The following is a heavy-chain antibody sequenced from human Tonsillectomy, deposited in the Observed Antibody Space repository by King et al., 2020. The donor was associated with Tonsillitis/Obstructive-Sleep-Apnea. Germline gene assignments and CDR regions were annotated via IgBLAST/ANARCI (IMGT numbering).Heavy chain of an antibody. V-gene: IGHV3-15*01. CDR3: TPGANYYDSSGYLGDAFDI. Sequence: VQLVESGGGLVKPGGSLRLSCAASGFTFSNAWMSWVRQAPGKGLEWVGRIKSKTDGGTTDYAAPVKGRFTISRDDSKNTLYLQMNSLKTEDTAVDYCTPGANYYDSSGYLGDAFDIWGQGTMVTVSS. J-gene: IGHJ3*02. D-gene: IGHD3-22*01. CDR2: IKSKTDGGTT. CDR1: GFTFSNAW.